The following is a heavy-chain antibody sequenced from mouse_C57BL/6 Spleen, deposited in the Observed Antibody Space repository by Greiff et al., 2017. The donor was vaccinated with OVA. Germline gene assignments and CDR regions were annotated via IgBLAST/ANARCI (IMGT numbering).Heavy chain of an antibody. Sequence: VQLQQPGAELVMPGASVKLSCKASGYTFTSYWMHWVKQRPGQGLEWIGEIDPSDSYTNYNQKFKGKSTLTVDKSSSTAYMQLSSLTSEDSAVYYCARSGGYDGEGYFDYWGQGTTLTVSS. V-gene: IGHV1-69*01. CDR3: ARSGGYDGEGYFDY. D-gene: IGHD2-2*01. CDR2: IDPSDSYT. J-gene: IGHJ2*01. CDR1: GYTFTSYW.